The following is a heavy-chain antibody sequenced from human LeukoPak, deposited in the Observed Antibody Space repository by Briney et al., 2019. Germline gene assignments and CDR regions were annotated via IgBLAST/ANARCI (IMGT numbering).Heavy chain of an antibody. CDR1: GYTFTGYY. J-gene: IGHJ4*02. Sequence: ASVKVSCKASGYTFTGYYMHWVRQAPGQGLEWMGWINPNSGGTNYAQKFQGRVTVTMDTSTRTVYMDLSSLRSDDTAVYYCARGDRLPGYSAPVGDYWGQGTLVTVSS. CDR2: INPNSGGT. D-gene: IGHD3-9*01. CDR3: ARGDRLPGYSAPVGDY. V-gene: IGHV1-2*02.